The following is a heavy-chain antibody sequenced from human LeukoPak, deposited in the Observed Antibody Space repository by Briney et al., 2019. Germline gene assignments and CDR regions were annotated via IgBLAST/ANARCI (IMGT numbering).Heavy chain of an antibody. Sequence: GGSLRLSCAASGFTFSSYWMHWVRQAPGKGLVWVSSINSDGSSTSYADSVKGRFTISRDNAKNTLYLQMNSLRAEDTAVYYCATTYYDFWSGYPLDAFDIWGQGTMVTVSS. D-gene: IGHD3-3*01. V-gene: IGHV3-74*01. CDR1: GFTFSSYW. J-gene: IGHJ3*02. CDR3: ATTYYDFWSGYPLDAFDI. CDR2: INSDGSST.